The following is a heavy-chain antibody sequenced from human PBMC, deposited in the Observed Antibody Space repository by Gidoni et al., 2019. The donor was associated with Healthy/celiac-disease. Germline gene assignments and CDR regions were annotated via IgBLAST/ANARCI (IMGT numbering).Heavy chain of an antibody. D-gene: IGHD3-10*01. CDR1: GYTFTGYY. CDR2: INPNSGGT. J-gene: IGHJ5*02. Sequence: QVQLVQSGAEVKKPGASVKVSCKASGYTFTGYYLHWVRQAPGQGLEWMGWINPNSGGTNYTQKFQGRVTMTRDTSISTAYMELSRLRSDDTAVYYCARTAGVQGVGWFDPWGQGTLVTVSS. CDR3: ARTAGVQGVGWFDP. V-gene: IGHV1-2*02.